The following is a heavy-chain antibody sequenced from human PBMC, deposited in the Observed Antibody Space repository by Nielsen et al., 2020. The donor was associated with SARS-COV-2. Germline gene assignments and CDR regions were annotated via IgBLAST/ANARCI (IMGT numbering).Heavy chain of an antibody. CDR1: GYSISSDYY. D-gene: IGHD3-10*01. CDR3: ARVISPGSGSYHWFDP. Sequence: SETLSLTCTVSGYSISSDYYWGWIRQSPGKGLEWIGNIYHSGSTFYNPSLKSRVIISVDTSKTQFSLKLRSVTAADTAVYYCARVISPGSGSYHWFDPWGQGTLVTVSS. V-gene: IGHV4-38-2*02. CDR2: IYHSGST. J-gene: IGHJ5*02.